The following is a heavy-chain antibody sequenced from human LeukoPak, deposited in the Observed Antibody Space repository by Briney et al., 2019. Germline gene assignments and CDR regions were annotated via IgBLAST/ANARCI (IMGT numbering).Heavy chain of an antibody. Sequence: TGGSLRLSCAASGFTFSSYEMNWVRQAPGKGLERVSYISSSGSTIYYADSVKGRFTISRDNAKNSLYLQMNSLRAEDTAVYYCAGEGASLGYYFDYWGQGTLVTVSS. V-gene: IGHV3-48*03. D-gene: IGHD4/OR15-4a*01. J-gene: IGHJ4*02. CDR2: ISSSGSTI. CDR1: GFTFSSYE. CDR3: AGEGASLGYYFDY.